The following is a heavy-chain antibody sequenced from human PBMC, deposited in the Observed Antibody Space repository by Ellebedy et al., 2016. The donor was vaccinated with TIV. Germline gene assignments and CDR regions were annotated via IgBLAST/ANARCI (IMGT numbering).Heavy chain of an antibody. D-gene: IGHD3-16*01. Sequence: AASVKVSCKASGYSFTTFTIHWVRQAPGQRPEWMGWINPDNGDTKHSQKFQARVTITRDTFASTAYMELSSLRSEDTAVYHCARDWGWGGDYWGQGTLVTVSS. CDR3: ARDWGWGGDY. J-gene: IGHJ4*02. V-gene: IGHV1-3*01. CDR2: INPDNGDT. CDR1: GYSFTTFT.